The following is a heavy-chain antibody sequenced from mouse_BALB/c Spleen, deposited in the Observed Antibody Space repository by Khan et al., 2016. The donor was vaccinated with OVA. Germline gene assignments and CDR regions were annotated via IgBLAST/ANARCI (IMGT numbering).Heavy chain of an antibody. J-gene: IGHJ3*01. Sequence: QVQLQQSGAELARPGASVKLSCTASGYTFTDYYINWVKQRTGQGLEWIGEISPGSGDTYYNERFMGKATLTADKSSSTAYMQLSSLTSEASAVYVCARRNCFGDTFAYWGQGTLVTVSA. V-gene: IGHV1-77*01. CDR1: GYTFTDYY. CDR2: ISPGSGDT. CDR3: ARRNCFGDTFAY.